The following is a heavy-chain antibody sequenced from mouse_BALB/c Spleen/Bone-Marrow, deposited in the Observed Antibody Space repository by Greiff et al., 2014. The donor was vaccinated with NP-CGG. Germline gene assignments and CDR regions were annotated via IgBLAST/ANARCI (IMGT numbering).Heavy chain of an antibody. CDR3: ARQGYGYVDFDV. J-gene: IGHJ1*01. CDR1: GFAFSSYD. CDR2: ISSGGGST. V-gene: IGHV5-12-1*01. Sequence: EVNLVESGGGLVKPGGSLKLSCAASGFAFSSYDMSWVRQTPEKRLEWVAYISSGGGSTYYPDTLKGRFTISRDNAKNTLYLQRSSLKAEDTAMYYCARQGYGYVDFDVWGAGTTVTVSS. D-gene: IGHD1-2*01.